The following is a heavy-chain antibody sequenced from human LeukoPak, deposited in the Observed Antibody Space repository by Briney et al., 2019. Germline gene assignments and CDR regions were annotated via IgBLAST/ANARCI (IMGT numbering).Heavy chain of an antibody. J-gene: IGHJ5*02. D-gene: IGHD3-3*01. CDR1: GYTFTSYY. CDR2: INPSGGST. Sequence: ASVKVSCKASGYTFTSYYMYWVRQAPGQGLEWMGIINPSGGSTSYAQKFQGRVTMTRDTSTSTVYMELSSLRSEDTAVHYCARGNYSGSYYDFWSGTEGFDPWGQGTLVTVSS. CDR3: ARGNYSGSYYDFWSGTEGFDP. V-gene: IGHV1-46*03.